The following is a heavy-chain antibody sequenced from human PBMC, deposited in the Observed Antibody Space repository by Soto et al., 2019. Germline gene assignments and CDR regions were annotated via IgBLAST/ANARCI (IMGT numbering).Heavy chain of an antibody. V-gene: IGHV4-31*03. CDR2: IYYSGST. J-gene: IGHJ5*02. Sequence: SETLSLTCTVSGGSISSGGYYWSWIRQHPGKGLEWIGYIYYSGSTYYNPSLKSRVTISVDTSKNQFSLKLSSVTAADTAMYYCARDKTIPTGQLDPWGQGILLTVSS. CDR1: GGSISSGGYY. CDR3: ARDKTIPTGQLDP. D-gene: IGHD2-21*01.